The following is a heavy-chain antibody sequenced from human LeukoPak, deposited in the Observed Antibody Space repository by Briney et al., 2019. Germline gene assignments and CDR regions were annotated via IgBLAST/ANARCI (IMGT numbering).Heavy chain of an antibody. Sequence: PSETLSLTCTVSGGSITSGSFYWSWIRQPAGKGLEWIGRVYTRGNTNYHPSLKSRLSISLDTSKNHFSLKLRSVTAADTAMHYCARRDGDNARFDSWGQGTLVTVSS. CDR3: ARRDGDNARFDS. CDR2: VYTRGNT. D-gene: IGHD5-24*01. V-gene: IGHV4-61*02. J-gene: IGHJ4*02. CDR1: GGSITSGSFY.